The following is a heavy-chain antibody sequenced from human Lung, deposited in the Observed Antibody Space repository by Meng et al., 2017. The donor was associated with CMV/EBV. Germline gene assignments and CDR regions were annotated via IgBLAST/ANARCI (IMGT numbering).Heavy chain of an antibody. D-gene: IGHD4-17*01. Sequence: SXTXSLXCAISGDSVSSNSAAWNWIRQSPSRGLEWLGRTYYRSKWYNDYAVSVKSRITINPDTSKNQFSLQLNSVTPEDTAVYYCAREGPTVTPFDYWGQGXLVTFSS. V-gene: IGHV6-1*01. CDR3: AREGPTVTPFDY. CDR2: TYYRSKWYN. J-gene: IGHJ4*02. CDR1: GDSVSSNSAA.